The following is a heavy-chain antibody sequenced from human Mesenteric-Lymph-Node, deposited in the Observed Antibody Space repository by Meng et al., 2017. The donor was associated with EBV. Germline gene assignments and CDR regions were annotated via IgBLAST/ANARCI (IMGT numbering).Heavy chain of an antibody. J-gene: IGHJ5*02. CDR3: ARAHRVLFGELNWFDP. V-gene: IGHV4-30-4*01. CDR1: GGSISSGGYY. CDR2: IYYSGSA. D-gene: IGHD3-10*01. Sequence: VQLQESGPGLVKPSQTLSPTCAVSGGSISSGGYYWSWIRQPPGKGLECIGYIYYSGSAYYNPSLKSRVTISVDTSKNQFSLKLSSVTAADTAVYYCARAHRVLFGELNWFDPWGQGSLVTVSS.